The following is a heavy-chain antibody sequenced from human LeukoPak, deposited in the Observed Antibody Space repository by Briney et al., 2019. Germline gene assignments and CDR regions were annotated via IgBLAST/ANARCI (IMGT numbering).Heavy chain of an antibody. V-gene: IGHV4-4*07. CDR1: GGSISSYY. CDR2: IYTGGST. J-gene: IGHJ6*03. D-gene: IGHD6-13*01. CDR3: ARVTLNSIAAAGDYYYYYMDV. Sequence: SETLSLTCTVSGGSISSYYWSWIRQPAGKGLEWIGRIYTGGSTNYNPSLKSRVTMSVDTSKNQFSLKLSSVTAADTAVYYCARVTLNSIAAAGDYYYYYMDVWGKGTTVTISS.